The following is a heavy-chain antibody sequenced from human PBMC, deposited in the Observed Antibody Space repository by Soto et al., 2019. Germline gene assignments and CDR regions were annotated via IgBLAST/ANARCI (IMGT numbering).Heavy chain of an antibody. CDR3: AKDYGSSGYAFGVFDY. Sequence: EVQLVESGGNWVQPGRSLRLSCAASGFTFDGHAMHWVRQRPGKGLEWVSGITWNSDSTGYADSVKARFTISRDNARNSRFLQMTSLRADDMAMYYCAKDYGSSGYAFGVFDYWGQGTLVTVSS. D-gene: IGHD5-12*01. J-gene: IGHJ4*02. CDR2: ITWNSDST. CDR1: GFTFDGHA. V-gene: IGHV3-9*03.